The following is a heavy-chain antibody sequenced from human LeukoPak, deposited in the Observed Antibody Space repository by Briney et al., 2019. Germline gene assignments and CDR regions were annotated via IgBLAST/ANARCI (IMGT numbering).Heavy chain of an antibody. CDR2: INPNSGGT. V-gene: IGHV1-2*04. CDR3: ARGKGGSYYYYYGMDV. D-gene: IGHD1-26*01. Sequence: ASVKVSCKASGYTFTGYYMHWVRQAPGQGLEWMGWINPNSGGTNYAQKFQGWVTMTRDTSNSTAYMELSRLRSDDTAVYYCARGKGGSYYYYYGMDVWGQGTTVTVSS. CDR1: GYTFTGYY. J-gene: IGHJ6*02.